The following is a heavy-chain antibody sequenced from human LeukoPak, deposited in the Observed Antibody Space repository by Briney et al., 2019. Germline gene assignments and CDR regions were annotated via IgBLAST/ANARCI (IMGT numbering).Heavy chain of an antibody. V-gene: IGHV3-30*02. CDR3: ANTIWNDKRAFGY. D-gene: IGHD1-1*01. CDR1: GFTFSSYG. CDR2: IRYDGSNK. Sequence: PGGSLRLSCAASGFTFSSYGMHWVRQAPGKGLEWVAFIRYDGSNKYYGDFVEGRFTISRDNSKSTLYLQMSSLRAEDTAVYYCANTIWNDKRAFGYWGQGTLVTVSS. J-gene: IGHJ4*02.